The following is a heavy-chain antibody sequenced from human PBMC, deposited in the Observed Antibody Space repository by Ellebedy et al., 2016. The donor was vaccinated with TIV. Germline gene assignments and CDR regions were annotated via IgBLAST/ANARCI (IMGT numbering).Heavy chain of an antibody. Sequence: ASVKVSXXASGFTFNNHDINWVRQAPGQGLEWMGWMNTDTGNTEYEQKFQGRVAMTRNTSISTAYLELSSLKSEDTAVYFCARGLDFVVGPSDDGALDVWGQGTTVAVSS. CDR3: ARGLDFVVGPSDDGALDV. V-gene: IGHV1-8*01. D-gene: IGHD2-21*01. CDR2: MNTDTGNT. CDR1: GFTFNNHD. J-gene: IGHJ3*01.